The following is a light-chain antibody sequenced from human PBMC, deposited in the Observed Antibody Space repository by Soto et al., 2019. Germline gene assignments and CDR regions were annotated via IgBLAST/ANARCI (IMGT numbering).Light chain of an antibody. V-gene: IGLV2-23*02. Sequence: QSVLTQPASVSGSPGQSITISCTGTSSDVGSYNLVSWYQQHPGKAPKLMIYDVTKRPSVLSNRFSGSKSGNTASLTISGLQAEDEGDYYCCSYAGYSTYVFGTGTKVTVL. CDR1: SSDVGSYNL. CDR3: CSYAGYSTYV. CDR2: DVT. J-gene: IGLJ1*01.